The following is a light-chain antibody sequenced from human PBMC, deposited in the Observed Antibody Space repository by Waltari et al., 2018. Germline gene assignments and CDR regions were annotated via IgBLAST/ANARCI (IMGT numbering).Light chain of an antibody. CDR2: AAS. CDR1: QGIRYD. V-gene: IGKV1-6*01. J-gene: IGKJ1*01. Sequence: AIQMTQSPSSLSASAGDRVTITCRASQGIRYDLGWYQQKPGKAPKLLIFAASTLQSGVPSRFSGSGSGTDFTLTISSLQPEDFATYYCLQDYNYPWTFGQGTKVEIK. CDR3: LQDYNYPWT.